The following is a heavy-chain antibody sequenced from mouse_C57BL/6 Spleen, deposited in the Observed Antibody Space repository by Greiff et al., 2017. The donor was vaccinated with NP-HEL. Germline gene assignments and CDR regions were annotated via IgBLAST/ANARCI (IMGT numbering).Heavy chain of an antibody. Sequence: EVQLQQSGPELVKPGASVKISCKASGYTFTDYYMNWVKQSHGKSLEWIGDINPNNGGTSYNQKFKGKATLTVDKSSSTAYMELRSLTSEDSAVYYCARGSSGYLWGQGTTLTVSS. J-gene: IGHJ2*01. V-gene: IGHV1-26*01. CDR1: GYTFTDYY. D-gene: IGHD3-2*02. CDR2: INPNNGGT. CDR3: ARGSSGYL.